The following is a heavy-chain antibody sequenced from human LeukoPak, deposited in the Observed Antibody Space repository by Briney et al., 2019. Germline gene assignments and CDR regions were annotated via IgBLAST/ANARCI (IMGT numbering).Heavy chain of an antibody. J-gene: IGHJ4*02. D-gene: IGHD7-27*01. CDR1: GFTSSSYG. CDR2: ISYDGNNK. CDR3: ARGKTGALFDY. Sequence: GRSLRLSCSASGFTSSSYGMHWVRQAPGKGLEWVAVISYDGNNKYYADAVKGRFNISRDNSKNTLYLQMNSLRAEDTAVYYCARGKTGALFDYWGQGPLVTVSS. V-gene: IGHV3-30*03.